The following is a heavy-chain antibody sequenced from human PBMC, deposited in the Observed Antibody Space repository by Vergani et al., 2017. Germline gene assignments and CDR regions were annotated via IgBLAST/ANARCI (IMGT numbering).Heavy chain of an antibody. CDR2: IYYSGST. J-gene: IGHJ4*02. CDR1: GGSISSYY. D-gene: IGHD6-19*01. V-gene: IGHV4-59*08. CDR3: ARTPAASPRSQSSGSLRIYYFDY. Sequence: QVQLQESGPGLVKPSETLSLTCTVSGGSISSYYWSWIRQPPGKGLEWIGYIYYSGSTNYNPSLKSRVTISVDTSKNQFSLKLSSVTAADTAVYYCARTPAASPRSQSSGSLRIYYFDYWGQGTLVTVSS.